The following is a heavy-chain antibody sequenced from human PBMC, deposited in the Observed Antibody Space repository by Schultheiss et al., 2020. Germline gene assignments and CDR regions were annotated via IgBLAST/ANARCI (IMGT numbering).Heavy chain of an antibody. CDR1: GYTFTGYY. V-gene: IGHV1-2*02. J-gene: IGHJ6*02. CDR3: ASGGGGTMVRGVIIQDYYYYGMDV. D-gene: IGHD3-10*01. Sequence: ASVKVSCKASGYTFTGYYMHWVRQAPGQGLEWMGWINPNSGGTNYAQKFQGRVTMTRDTSISTAYMELSRLRSDDTAVYYCASGGGGTMVRGVIIQDYYYYGMDVWGQGTTVNVYS. CDR2: INPNSGGT.